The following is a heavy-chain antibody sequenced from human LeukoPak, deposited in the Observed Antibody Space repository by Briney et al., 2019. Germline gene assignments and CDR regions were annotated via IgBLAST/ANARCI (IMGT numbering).Heavy chain of an antibody. Sequence: GGSLRLSCAASGFTFSSYDMHWVRQATGKGLEWVSAIGTAGDTYYPGSVKGRFTISRENAKNSLYLQMNSLRAGDTAVYYCARGGAAAGTRGFDYWGQGTLVTVSS. V-gene: IGHV3-13*01. CDR3: ARGGAAAGTRGFDY. CDR2: IGTAGDT. J-gene: IGHJ4*02. D-gene: IGHD6-13*01. CDR1: GFTFSSYD.